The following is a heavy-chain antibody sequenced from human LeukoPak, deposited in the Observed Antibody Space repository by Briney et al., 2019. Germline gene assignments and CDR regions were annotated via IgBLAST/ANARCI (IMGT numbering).Heavy chain of an antibody. CDR3: ARGIAARLNNWFDP. CDR1: GFTFSSYS. CDR2: IGISSSTI. D-gene: IGHD6-6*01. Sequence: GGSLRLSCAASGFTFSSYSMNWVRQAPGKGLEWVSYIGISSSTIYYADSVKGRFTISRDNAKNSLYLQMSSLRAEDTAVYYCARGIAARLNNWFDPWGQGALVTVSS. V-gene: IGHV3-48*01. J-gene: IGHJ5*02.